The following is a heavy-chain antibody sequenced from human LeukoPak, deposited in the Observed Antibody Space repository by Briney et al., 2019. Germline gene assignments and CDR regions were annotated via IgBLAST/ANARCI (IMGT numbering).Heavy chain of an antibody. CDR2: IYSGGST. D-gene: IGHD1-26*01. CDR3: VRVNGGNSGGYYYYYYGMDV. J-gene: IGHJ6*02. V-gene: IGHV3-53*01. Sequence: GGSLRLSCAASGFTVSSNYMSWVRQAPGKGLEWVSVIYSGGSTYYADSVKGRFTISRDNSKNTLYLQMNSLRAEDTAVYYCVRVNGGNSGGYYYYYYGMDVWGQGTTVTVSS. CDR1: GFTVSSNY.